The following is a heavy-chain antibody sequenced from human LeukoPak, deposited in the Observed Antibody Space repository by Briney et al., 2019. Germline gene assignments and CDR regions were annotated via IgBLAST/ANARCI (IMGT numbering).Heavy chain of an antibody. D-gene: IGHD3-22*01. CDR1: GFTFSSYG. CDR3: ARDGSPNYYDTPWFDP. V-gene: IGHV3-33*01. CDR2: IWYDGSNK. J-gene: IGHJ5*01. Sequence: GRSLRLSCAASGFTFSSYGMDWVRQAPGKGLEWVAVIWYDGSNKYYADSVKGRFTISRDNSKNTLYLQMNSLRAEDTAVYYCARDGSPNYYDTPWFDPWGQGTLVTVSS.